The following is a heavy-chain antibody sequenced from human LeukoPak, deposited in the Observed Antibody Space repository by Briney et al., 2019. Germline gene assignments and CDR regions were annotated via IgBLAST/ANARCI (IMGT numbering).Heavy chain of an antibody. Sequence: KPSETLSLTCTVSGYSISGGYYWGWIRQPPGKGLEWIGTIYHSGNTYYNPSLKSRVTISIDTSKNQFSLKLSSVTAADTAVYYCATRGFSAFDPWGQGTLVTVSS. CDR2: IYHSGNT. V-gene: IGHV4-38-2*02. CDR3: ATRGFSAFDP. D-gene: IGHD3-10*01. J-gene: IGHJ5*02. CDR1: GYSISGGYY.